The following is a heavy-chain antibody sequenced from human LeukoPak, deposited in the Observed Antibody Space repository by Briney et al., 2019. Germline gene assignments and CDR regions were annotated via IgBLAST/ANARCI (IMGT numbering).Heavy chain of an antibody. Sequence: GGSLRLSCAASGFTFSSYGMHWVRQAPGKGLEWVAFIRYDGNNKYYADSVKGRFTISRDNSKNTLYLQMNSLRAEDTAVYYCAKDLELGLNWFDPWGQGTLVTVSS. CDR3: AKDLELGLNWFDP. D-gene: IGHD1-7*01. J-gene: IGHJ5*02. V-gene: IGHV3-30*02. CDR2: IRYDGNNK. CDR1: GFTFSSYG.